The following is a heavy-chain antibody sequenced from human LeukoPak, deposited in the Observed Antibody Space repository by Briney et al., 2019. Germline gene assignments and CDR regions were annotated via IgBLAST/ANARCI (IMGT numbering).Heavy chain of an antibody. CDR2: INPNSGGT. Sequence: GASVKVSCKASGYTFTGYYMHWVRQAPGQGLEWMGWINPNSGGTNYAQKFQGRVTMTRDTSISTAYMELSRLRPDDTAVYYCARGYRGSEGALDYWGQGTLVTVSS. J-gene: IGHJ4*02. CDR1: GYTFTGYY. V-gene: IGHV1-2*02. CDR3: ARGYRGSEGALDY. D-gene: IGHD3-10*01.